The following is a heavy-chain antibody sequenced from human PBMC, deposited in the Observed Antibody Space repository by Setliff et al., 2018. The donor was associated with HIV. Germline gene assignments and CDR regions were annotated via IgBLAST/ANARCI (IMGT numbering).Heavy chain of an antibody. Sequence: PGGSLRLSCGASGFNFNSYAMHWVRQAPGKGLEWVALISFDGNNKYYADSVKGRVTISRDNSKSTLYLHMYSLTAEDTAVYYCARDKSYYDTRGYSTLDYWGQGTLVTVSS. CDR1: GFNFNSYA. D-gene: IGHD3-22*01. V-gene: IGHV3-30*17. J-gene: IGHJ4*02. CDR2: ISFDGNNK. CDR3: ARDKSYYDTRGYSTLDY.